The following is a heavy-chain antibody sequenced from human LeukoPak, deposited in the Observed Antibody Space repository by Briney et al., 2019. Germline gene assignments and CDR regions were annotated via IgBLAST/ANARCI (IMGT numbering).Heavy chain of an antibody. CDR2: IYPGDSDT. J-gene: IGHJ4*02. CDR3: ARVLIRGDEIDY. D-gene: IGHD2-21*01. CDR1: RFIFSDYY. Sequence: GGSLRLSCEASRFIFSDYYMTWVRQMPGKGLEWMGIIYPGDSDTRYSPSFQGQVTISADKSISTAYLQWTSLKASDSAMYYCARVLIRGDEIDYWGQGTLVTVSS. V-gene: IGHV5-51*01.